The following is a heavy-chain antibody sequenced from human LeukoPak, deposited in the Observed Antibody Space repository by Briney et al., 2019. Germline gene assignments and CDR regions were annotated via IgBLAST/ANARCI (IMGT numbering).Heavy chain of an antibody. J-gene: IGHJ5*02. D-gene: IGHD3-10*01. Sequence: PGRSLRLSCAASGFTFTSYYMHWVRQAPGQGLEWMGIINPSGGSTSYAQKFQGRVTMTRDMSTSTVYMELSSLRSEDTAVYYCARAMVRGVIQPWGQGALVTVSS. CDR2: INPSGGST. V-gene: IGHV1-46*01. CDR1: GFTFTSYY. CDR3: ARAMVRGVIQP.